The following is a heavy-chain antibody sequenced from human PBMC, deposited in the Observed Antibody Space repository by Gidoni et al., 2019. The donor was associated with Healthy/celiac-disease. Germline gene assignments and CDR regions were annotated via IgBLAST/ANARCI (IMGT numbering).Heavy chain of an antibody. Sequence: QVQLVQSGAEVKKPGASVKVSCKASGYTFTSSGISWVRQAPGQGLEWVGWISPYNGNTNYAQKLQGRVTMTTDTSTSTAYMELRSLRSDDTAVYYCARDPHYYGSGSYEDYWGQGTLVTVSS. CDR3: ARDPHYYGSGSYEDY. J-gene: IGHJ4*02. CDR1: GYTFTSSG. V-gene: IGHV1-18*01. CDR2: ISPYNGNT. D-gene: IGHD3-10*01.